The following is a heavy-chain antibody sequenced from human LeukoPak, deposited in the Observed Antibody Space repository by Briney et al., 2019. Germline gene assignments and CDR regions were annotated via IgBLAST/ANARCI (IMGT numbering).Heavy chain of an antibody. CDR1: GGSVRSGSYY. CDR2: IYYSGST. Sequence: SETLSLTCTVSGGSVRSGSYYWSWIRQPPGKGLEWIGYIYYSGSTYYNPSLKSRVTISVDTSKNQFSLKLSSVTAADTAVYYCARDSGGDYESWVNAFDTWGQGTMVTVSS. CDR3: ARDSGGDYESWVNAFDT. V-gene: IGHV4-31*03. D-gene: IGHD4-17*01. J-gene: IGHJ3*02.